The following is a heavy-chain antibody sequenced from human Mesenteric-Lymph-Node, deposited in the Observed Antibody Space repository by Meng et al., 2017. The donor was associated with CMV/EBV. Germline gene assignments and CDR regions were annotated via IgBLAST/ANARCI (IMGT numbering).Heavy chain of an antibody. CDR3: AKDPQSSGWYNWFDP. J-gene: IGHJ5*02. D-gene: IGHD6-13*01. Sequence: SCAASGFTFSSYAMSWVRQAPGKGLEWVSAISGSGHSTYSADSVKGRFTISRDNSKNTVYLQMNSLRAEDTAVYFCAKDPQSSGWYNWFDPWGQGTLVTVSS. CDR1: GFTFSSYA. CDR2: ISGSGHST. V-gene: IGHV3-23*01.